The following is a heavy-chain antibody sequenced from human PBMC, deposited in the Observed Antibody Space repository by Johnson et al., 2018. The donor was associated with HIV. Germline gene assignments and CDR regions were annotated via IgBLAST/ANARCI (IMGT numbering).Heavy chain of an antibody. CDR1: GFAVRSKD. CDR2: IYTDGRT. D-gene: IGHD6-13*01. V-gene: IGHV3-53*01. CDR3: ARADSSSSPWMGLDI. Sequence: MLLVESGGGLIQPGGSLRLSCAASGFAVRSKDMNWVRQAPGKGLEWVSLIYTDGRTYYAGSVKGRFSISRDNSKNSLYLQMDSLRVDDTAVYYCARADSSSSPWMGLDIWGQGTMVTVSS. J-gene: IGHJ3*02.